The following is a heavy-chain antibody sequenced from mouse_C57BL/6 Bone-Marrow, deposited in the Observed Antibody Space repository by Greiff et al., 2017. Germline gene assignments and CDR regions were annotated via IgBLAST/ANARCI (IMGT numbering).Heavy chain of an antibody. Sequence: QVQLKESGAELVKPGASVKISCKASGYAFSSYWMNWVKQRPGKGLEWIGQIYPGDGDTNYNGKFKGKATLTADKSSSTSFMQLSNLTSEDAAVYFCARGHYGSSYAAYWGQGTLVTVSA. CDR1: GYAFSSYW. J-gene: IGHJ3*01. CDR2: IYPGDGDT. CDR3: ARGHYGSSYAAY. V-gene: IGHV1-80*01. D-gene: IGHD1-1*01.